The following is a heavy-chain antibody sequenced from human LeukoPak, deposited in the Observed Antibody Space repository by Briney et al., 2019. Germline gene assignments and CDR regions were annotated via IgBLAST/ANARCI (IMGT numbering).Heavy chain of an antibody. D-gene: IGHD3-22*01. CDR3: AADRDTMISSHAFDI. J-gene: IGHJ3*02. CDR2: IVVGSGNT. V-gene: IGHV1-58*02. CDR1: GFTFTSSA. Sequence: SVKVSCKASGFTFTSSAMQWVRQARGQGLEWVGCIVVGSGNTNYAQKFQERVTITRDISTSTAYMQLSSLRSEDTALYYCAADRDTMISSHAFDIWGQGTMVTVSS.